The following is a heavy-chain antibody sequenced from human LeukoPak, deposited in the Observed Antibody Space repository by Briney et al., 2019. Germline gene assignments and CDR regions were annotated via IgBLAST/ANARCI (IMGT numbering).Heavy chain of an antibody. CDR2: INWSGGST. Sequence: RPGGSLRLSCAASGFSFDDYDMSWVRQAPGKGLEWVSGINWSGGSTGYADSVKGRFTISRDNAKNSLYLQMSSLRAEDTALYYCAREEGGYFDYWGQGTLVTVSS. CDR1: GFSFDDYD. CDR3: AREEGGYFDY. D-gene: IGHD3-16*01. V-gene: IGHV3-20*04. J-gene: IGHJ4*02.